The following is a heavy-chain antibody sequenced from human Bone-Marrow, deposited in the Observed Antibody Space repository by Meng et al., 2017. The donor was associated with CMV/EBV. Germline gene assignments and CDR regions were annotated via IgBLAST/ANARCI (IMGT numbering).Heavy chain of an antibody. CDR3: ARGRIRYCSSTSCSHYYGMDV. CDR2: MNPNSGNT. CDR1: GYTFTSYD. D-gene: IGHD2-2*01. J-gene: IGHJ6*02. Sequence: ASVKVSCKASGYTFTSYDINWVRQATGQGLEWMGWMNPNSGNTGYAQKFQGRVTMTRNTSISTAYMELRSLRSDDTAVYYCARGRIRYCSSTSCSHYYGMDVWGQGTTVTVSS. V-gene: IGHV1-8*01.